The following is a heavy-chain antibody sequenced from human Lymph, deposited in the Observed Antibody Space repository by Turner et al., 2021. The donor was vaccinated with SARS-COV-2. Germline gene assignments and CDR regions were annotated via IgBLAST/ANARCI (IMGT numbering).Heavy chain of an antibody. CDR3: AKYRVVPPAIWNYYYYYGMDV. V-gene: IGHV3-23*01. Sequence: VKLLESGGGLVQPGGSLRLSCAAYGFTFSSYGMSWVRQAPGKGLEWVSVISGSGGSTYYADSVKGLFTISRDNTKNTLYLQMNSLRAEDTAVYYCAKYRVVPPAIWNYYYYYGMDVWGQGTTVTVSS. D-gene: IGHD2-2*02. J-gene: IGHJ6*02. CDR1: GFTFSSYG. CDR2: ISGSGGST.